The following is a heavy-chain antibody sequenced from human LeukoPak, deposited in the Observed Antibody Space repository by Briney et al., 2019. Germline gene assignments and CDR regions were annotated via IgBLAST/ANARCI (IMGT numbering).Heavy chain of an antibody. CDR3: ALLDIVVVPAAISAFDI. V-gene: IGHV3-48*03. Sequence: PGGSLRLSCAASGFTFSSYEMNWVRQAPGKGLEWVSYISSSGSTIYYADSVEGRFTISRDNAKNSLYLQMNSLRAEDTAVYYCALLDIVVVPAAISAFDIWGQGTMVTVSS. D-gene: IGHD2-2*01. CDR1: GFTFSSYE. J-gene: IGHJ3*02. CDR2: ISSSGSTI.